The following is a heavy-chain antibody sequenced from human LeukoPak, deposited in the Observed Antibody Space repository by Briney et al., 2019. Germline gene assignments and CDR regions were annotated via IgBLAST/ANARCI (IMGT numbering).Heavy chain of an antibody. Sequence: GGSLRLSCAASGFTFSSYAMSWVRQAPGKGLEWVSAISGSGGSTYYADSVKGRFTISRDNSKNTLYLQMNSLRAEDTAVYYCAREWSASSWYRDAFDIWGQGTTVTVSS. V-gene: IGHV3-23*01. CDR3: AREWSASSWYRDAFDI. CDR1: GFTFSSYA. J-gene: IGHJ3*02. CDR2: ISGSGGST. D-gene: IGHD6-13*01.